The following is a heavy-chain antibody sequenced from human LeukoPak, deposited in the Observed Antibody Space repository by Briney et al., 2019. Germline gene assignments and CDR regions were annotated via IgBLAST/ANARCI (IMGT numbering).Heavy chain of an antibody. V-gene: IGHV4-39*01. Sequence: SETLSLTCIVSGGSISSSSYYWGWIRQPPGKGLEWIGSIYYSGSTYYNPSLESRVTISVDTSKNQFSLRLNSVTAADTAVYYCARTYKFLEDYWGRGTLVTVSS. CDR2: IYYSGST. CDR1: GGSISSSSYY. D-gene: IGHD1-14*01. CDR3: ARTYKFLEDY. J-gene: IGHJ4*02.